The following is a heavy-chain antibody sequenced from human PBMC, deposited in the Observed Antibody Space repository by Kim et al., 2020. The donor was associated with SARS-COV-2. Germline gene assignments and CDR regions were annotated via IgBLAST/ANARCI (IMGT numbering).Heavy chain of an antibody. J-gene: IGHJ3*02. Sequence: QGRVTMTRDTSTSTVYMELSSLRSEDTAVYYCARLLGIVVVTAGGDAFDIWGQGTMVTVSS. CDR3: ARLLGIVVVTAGGDAFDI. D-gene: IGHD2-21*02. V-gene: IGHV1-46*01.